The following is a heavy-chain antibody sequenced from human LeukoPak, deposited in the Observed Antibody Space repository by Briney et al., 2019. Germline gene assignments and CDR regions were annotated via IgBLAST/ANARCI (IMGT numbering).Heavy chain of an antibody. D-gene: IGHD2-15*01. V-gene: IGHV1-69*13. CDR1: GGTFSSYA. CDR2: IIPIFGTA. CDR3: ASSGCRGGSCYSEYFQH. Sequence: ASVKVSCKASGGTFSSYAISWVRQAPGQGLEWMGGIIPIFGTANYAQKFQGRVTITADESTSTAYMELSSLRSEDTAVYYCASSGCRGGSCYSEYFQHWGQGTLVTVSS. J-gene: IGHJ1*01.